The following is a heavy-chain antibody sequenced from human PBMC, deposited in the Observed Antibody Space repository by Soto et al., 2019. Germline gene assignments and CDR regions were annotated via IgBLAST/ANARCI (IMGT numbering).Heavy chain of an antibody. J-gene: IGHJ5*02. CDR1: GGSITRGGYY. Sequence: TSETLSLTCTVAGGSITRGGYYWSWIRQHPGKGLEWIGYIYYSGSTYYNPSLKSRVTISVDTSKNQFSLKLSSVTAADTAVYYCARDRRVVVAATSRAHWFDPWGQGTLVTVSS. V-gene: IGHV4-31*03. CDR3: ARDRRVVVAATSRAHWFDP. CDR2: IYYSGST. D-gene: IGHD2-15*01.